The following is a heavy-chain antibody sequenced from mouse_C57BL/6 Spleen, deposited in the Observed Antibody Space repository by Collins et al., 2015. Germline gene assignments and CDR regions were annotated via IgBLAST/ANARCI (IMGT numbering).Heavy chain of an antibody. V-gene: IGHV1-58*01. Sequence: GKQRPGQGLEWIGYIYIGNGYTEYNEKFKGKATLTSDTSSSTAYMQLSSLTSEDSAIYFCAIYYYGSRRRYFDVWGTGTTVTVSS. CDR3: AIYYYGSRRRYFDV. D-gene: IGHD1-1*01. J-gene: IGHJ1*03. CDR2: IYIGNGYT.